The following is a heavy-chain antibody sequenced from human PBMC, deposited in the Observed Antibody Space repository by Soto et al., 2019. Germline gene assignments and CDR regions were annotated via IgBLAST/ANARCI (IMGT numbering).Heavy chain of an antibody. J-gene: IGHJ4*02. V-gene: IGHV3-23*01. CDR2: ISGSGGST. Sequence: QPGGSLRLSCAASGFTFSSYAMSWVRQAPGKGLEWVSAISGSGGSTYYADSVKGRFTISRDNSKNTLYLQMNSLRAEDTAVYYCAKVEALDSSSLAPFDYWGQGTLVTVSS. D-gene: IGHD6-13*01. CDR1: GFTFSSYA. CDR3: AKVEALDSSSLAPFDY.